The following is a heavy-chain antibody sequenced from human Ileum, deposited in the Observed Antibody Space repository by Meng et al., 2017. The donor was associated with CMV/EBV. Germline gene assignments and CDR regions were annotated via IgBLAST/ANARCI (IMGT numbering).Heavy chain of an antibody. CDR3: ARETSVGAFDY. CDR2: IYSGGST. CDR1: GFTVSSNY. J-gene: IGHJ4*02. D-gene: IGHD1-26*01. Sequence: EVQLVGAGGGLIQPGGSLRLSCAASGFTVSSNYMSWVRQAPGKGLEWVSVIYSGGSTYYADSVKGRFTISRDNSKNTLSLQMNSLRAEDTAVYYCARETSVGAFDYWGQGTLVTVSS. V-gene: IGHV3-53*01.